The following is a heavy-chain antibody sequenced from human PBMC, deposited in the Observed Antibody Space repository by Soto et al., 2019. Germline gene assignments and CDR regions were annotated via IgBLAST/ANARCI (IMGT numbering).Heavy chain of an antibody. CDR3: VRRITFGGVLKS. Sequence: SETLSLTCTVSGGSISSSSYYWSWIRQPPGKGLEWIGEINHSGSTNYNPSLKSRVTISVDTSKNQFSLKLSSVTAADTAVYYCVRRITFGGVLKSWGQGTLVTVSS. CDR1: GGSISSSSYY. J-gene: IGHJ5*02. V-gene: IGHV4-39*07. D-gene: IGHD3-16*01. CDR2: INHSGST.